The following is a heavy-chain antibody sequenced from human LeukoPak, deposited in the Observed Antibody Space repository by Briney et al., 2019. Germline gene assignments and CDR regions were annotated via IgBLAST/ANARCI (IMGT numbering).Heavy chain of an antibody. CDR3: ARRVSAGSDITTYYFDY. D-gene: IGHD6-19*01. J-gene: IGHJ4*02. Sequence: SETLSLTCTVSGGSISSSSYYWGWIRQPPGKGLEWIGSIYYSGSTYYNPSLKSRVTISVDTSKNQFSLKLSSVTAADTAVYYCARRVSAGSDITTYYFDYWGQGNLVTVSS. CDR2: IYYSGST. V-gene: IGHV4-39*07. CDR1: GGSISSSSYY.